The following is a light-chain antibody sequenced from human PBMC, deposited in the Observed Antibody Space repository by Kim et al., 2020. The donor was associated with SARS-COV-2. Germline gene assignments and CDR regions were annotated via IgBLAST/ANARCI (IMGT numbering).Light chain of an antibody. V-gene: IGKV2-30*01. J-gene: IGKJ3*01. Sequence: PAAISFRSSQSLVYSDGNTDMNWFHQMPGQSPRHLIYKVSNRDSGVPDRFSGSGSGTDFTLQISRVEAEDVGVYYCMQGTHWPFTFGPGTKVDIK. CDR3: MQGTHWPFT. CDR2: KVS. CDR1: QSLVYSDGNTD.